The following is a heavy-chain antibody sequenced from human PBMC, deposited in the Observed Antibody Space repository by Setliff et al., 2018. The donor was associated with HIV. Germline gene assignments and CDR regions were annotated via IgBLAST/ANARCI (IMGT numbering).Heavy chain of an antibody. CDR3: TRVLLWFGEPPDY. D-gene: IGHD3-10*01. CDR2: IRSKTFGGTA. J-gene: IGHJ4*02. CDR1: GFTFDKYL. Sequence: GGSLRLSCTASGFTFDKYLMSWVRQAPGKGLEWIGFIRSKTFGGTAEYAASVKGRFIISRDDSKSIAYLQMNSLKTEDTAVYYCTRVLLWFGEPPDYWGQGTLVTVSS. V-gene: IGHV3-49*04.